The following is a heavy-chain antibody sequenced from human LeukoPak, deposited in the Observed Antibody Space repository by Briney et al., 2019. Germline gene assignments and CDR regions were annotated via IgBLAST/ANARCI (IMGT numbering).Heavy chain of an antibody. Sequence: SETLSLTCTVSGGSISSYYWSWIRQPPGKGLEWIGYIYYSGSTNYNPSLKSRVTISVDTSKNQFSLKLSSVTAADTAVYYCARGGLVGEYYYYYMDVWGKGTTVTVSS. V-gene: IGHV4-59*01. CDR2: IYYSGST. J-gene: IGHJ6*03. CDR3: ARGGLVGEYYYYYMDV. D-gene: IGHD6-19*01. CDR1: GGSISSYY.